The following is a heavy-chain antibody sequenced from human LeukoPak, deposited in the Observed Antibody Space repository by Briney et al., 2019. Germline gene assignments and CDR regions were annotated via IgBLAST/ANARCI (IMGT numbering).Heavy chain of an antibody. D-gene: IGHD2-2*02. CDR1: GGSISSGDYY. CDR2: IYYSGST. J-gene: IGHJ3*02. V-gene: IGHV4-30-4*01. Sequence: SQTLSLTCTVSGGSISSGDYYWSWIRQPPGKGLEWIGYIYYSGSTYYNPSLKSRVTISVDTSKNQFSLKLSSVTAADTAVYYCARGVGYCSSTSCYINAFDIWGQGTMVTVSS. CDR3: ARGVGYCSSTSCYINAFDI.